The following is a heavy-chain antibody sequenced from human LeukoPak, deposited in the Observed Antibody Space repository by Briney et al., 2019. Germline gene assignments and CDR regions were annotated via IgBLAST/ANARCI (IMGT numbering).Heavy chain of an antibody. J-gene: IGHJ4*02. D-gene: IGHD6-13*01. CDR3: AKMGSWFYFDY. CDR2: ISGSGGST. V-gene: IGHV3-23*01. CDR1: GFTFSSYA. Sequence: GGSLRLSCAASGFTFSSYAMNWVRQAPGKGLEWVSAISGSGGSTYYADSVKGRFTISSDNSKNTLYLQMNSLRAEETAVYYCAKMGSWFYFDYWGQGTLVTVSS.